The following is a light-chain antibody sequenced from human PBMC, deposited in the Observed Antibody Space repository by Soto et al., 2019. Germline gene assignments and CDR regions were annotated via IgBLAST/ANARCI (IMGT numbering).Light chain of an antibody. Sequence: QSALTQPPSVSGSPGQSVTISCTGTSSDVGSYNRVSWYQQPPGTAPKLMIYEVSNRPSGVPDRFSGSKSGNTASLTISGLQAEDEADYYCTSYTGSSTFVVFGGGTKLTGL. CDR3: TSYTGSSTFVV. V-gene: IGLV2-18*02. CDR1: SSDVGSYNR. J-gene: IGLJ2*01. CDR2: EVS.